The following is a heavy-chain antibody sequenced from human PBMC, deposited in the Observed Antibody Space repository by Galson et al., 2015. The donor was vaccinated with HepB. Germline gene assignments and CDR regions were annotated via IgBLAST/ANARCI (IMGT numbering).Heavy chain of an antibody. Sequence: SLRLSCAASGFTFSSYAMHWVRQAPGKGLEWVAVISCDGSNKYYADSVKGRFTISRDNSKNTLYLQMNSLRAEDTAVYYCAREYRDAFDIWGQGTMVTVSS. CDR1: GFTFSSYA. V-gene: IGHV3-30-3*01. CDR2: ISCDGSNK. J-gene: IGHJ3*02. D-gene: IGHD3-16*02. CDR3: AREYRDAFDI.